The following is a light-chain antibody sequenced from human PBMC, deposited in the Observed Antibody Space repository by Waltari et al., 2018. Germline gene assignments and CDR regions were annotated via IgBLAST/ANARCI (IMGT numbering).Light chain of an antibody. CDR3: SSYTSSSTPV. CDR1: GSDVGAYNY. V-gene: IGLV2-14*01. Sequence: QSALPQPAPVSGSPGQSTSTACTGTGSDVGAYNYVPWYQQHPGKAPNSMLYEVSNRPSGVSNRFSVSKSGNTASLTISGRQAEDEADYYCSSYTSSSTPVFGGGTKLTVL. J-gene: IGLJ2*01. CDR2: EVS.